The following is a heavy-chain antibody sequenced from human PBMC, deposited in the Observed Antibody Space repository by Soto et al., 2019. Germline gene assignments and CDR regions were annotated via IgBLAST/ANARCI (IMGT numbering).Heavy chain of an antibody. V-gene: IGHV1-3*01. CDR3: ARTGHSGSYDF. CDR1: GYTFTSYG. Sequence: ASVKVSCKASGYTFTSYGISWVRQAPGQRLEWMGWINAGNGGTKYSENFQGRVTITRDTSASTVYLGLSSLSSGDTASYYCARTGHSGSYDFWGQGTLVTVSS. J-gene: IGHJ4*02. D-gene: IGHD3-22*01. CDR2: INAGNGGT.